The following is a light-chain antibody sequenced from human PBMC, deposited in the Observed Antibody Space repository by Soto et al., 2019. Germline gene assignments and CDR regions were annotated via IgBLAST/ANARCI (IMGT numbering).Light chain of an antibody. Sequence: DIQMTQSPSSLSASVGDRVTITCRASETIGRHLNWYQQKPGKVPKLLIYGASSLQTGVPFRFXGSGSGKEFTLTISSLLPEDSATYYCQQSYSSPRYSFGQGTNLEIE. CDR2: GAS. V-gene: IGKV1-39*01. CDR1: ETIGRH. J-gene: IGKJ2*01. CDR3: QQSYSSPRYS.